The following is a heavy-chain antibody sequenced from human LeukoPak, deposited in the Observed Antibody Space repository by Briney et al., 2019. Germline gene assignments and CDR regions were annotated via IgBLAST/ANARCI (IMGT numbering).Heavy chain of an antibody. CDR2: ISGSGGST. D-gene: IGHD3-10*01. V-gene: IGHV3-23*01. J-gene: IGHJ6*02. Sequence: GGSLRLSCAASGFTFSSYAMSWVRQAPGKGLEWVSAISGSGGSTYYADSVKGRFTISRDNSKNTLYLQMNSLRAEDTAVYYCAKGGYGSGSYSHDYGMDVWGQGTTVTVSS. CDR1: GFTFSSYA. CDR3: AKGGYGSGSYSHDYGMDV.